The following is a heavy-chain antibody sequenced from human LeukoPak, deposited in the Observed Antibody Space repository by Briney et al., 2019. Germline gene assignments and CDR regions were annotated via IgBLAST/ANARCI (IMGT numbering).Heavy chain of an antibody. CDR1: GFTFSSYS. Sequence: GGSLRLSCAASGFTFSSYSMNWVRQAPGKGLEWVSSISSSSSYIYYADSVKGRFTISRDNAKNSLYLQMSSLRAEDTAVYYCARVSGSGSDFDYWGQGTLVTVSS. J-gene: IGHJ4*02. CDR3: ARVSGSGSDFDY. V-gene: IGHV3-21*01. D-gene: IGHD3-10*01. CDR2: ISSSSSYI.